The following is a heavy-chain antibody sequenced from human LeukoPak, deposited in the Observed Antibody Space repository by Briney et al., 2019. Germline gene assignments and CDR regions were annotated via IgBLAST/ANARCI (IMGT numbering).Heavy chain of an antibody. CDR2: IIPIFGP. D-gene: IGHD3-22*01. Sequence: EASVKVSCKASGGTFSTFPISWVRQALGQGLEWIGGIIPIFGPNYAQKFQGRATISADLATATAYMELSSLTSEDTSVYYCATGKDRSGYYYSLDYWGQGTLVAVSS. CDR1: GGTFSTFP. CDR3: ATGKDRSGYYYSLDY. J-gene: IGHJ4*02. V-gene: IGHV1-69*13.